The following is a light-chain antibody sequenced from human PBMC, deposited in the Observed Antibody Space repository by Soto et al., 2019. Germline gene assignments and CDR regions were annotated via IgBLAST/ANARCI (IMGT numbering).Light chain of an antibody. Sequence: DIQVTQSPSSLSASVGDSITITCQASQDISNYLNWYQQKPGKAPKLLIYDASKLETGVPSRFSGSGSGKDFTFTITSLQAEDFATYYCPQYDNGPPNTFGQGTKLEIK. V-gene: IGKV1-33*01. CDR1: QDISNY. CDR3: PQYDNGPPNT. J-gene: IGKJ2*01. CDR2: DAS.